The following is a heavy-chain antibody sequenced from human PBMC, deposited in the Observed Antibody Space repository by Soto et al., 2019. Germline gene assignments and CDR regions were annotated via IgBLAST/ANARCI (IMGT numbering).Heavy chain of an antibody. V-gene: IGHV3-7*05. J-gene: IGHJ4*02. CDR1: GFTFSSYW. CDR2: IKQDGSEK. D-gene: IGHD3-22*01. Sequence: EVQLVESGGGLVQPGGSLRLSCAASGFTFSSYWMSWVRQAPGKGLEWVANIKQDGSEKYYVDSVKGRFSISRDNAKNSLYLQMNSLRAEDTAVYYCARDRLSRYDSSGYYDYWGQGTLVTVSS. CDR3: ARDRLSRYDSSGYYDY.